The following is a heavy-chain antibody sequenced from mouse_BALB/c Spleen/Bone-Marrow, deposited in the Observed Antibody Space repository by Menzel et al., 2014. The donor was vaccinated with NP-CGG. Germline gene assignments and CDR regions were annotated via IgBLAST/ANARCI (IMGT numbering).Heavy chain of an antibody. CDR2: ISSGSSTI. CDR1: GFTFSSFG. J-gene: IGHJ2*01. V-gene: IGHV5-17*02. Sequence: EVKLQESGGGLVQPGGSRKLSCAASGFTFSSFGMHWARQAPERGLEWVAYISSGSSTIFYADTVKGRFTISRDNPKNTLFLQMTSLRSEDTAMYYCTRGGNWEDFDYWGQGTTLTVSS. D-gene: IGHD4-1*01. CDR3: TRGGNWEDFDY.